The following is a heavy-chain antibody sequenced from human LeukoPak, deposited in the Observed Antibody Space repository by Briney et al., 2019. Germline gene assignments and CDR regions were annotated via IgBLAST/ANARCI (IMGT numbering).Heavy chain of an antibody. J-gene: IGHJ4*02. CDR2: INTNTGNP. D-gene: IGHD3-10*01. CDR3: ARVGDGDYFDY. V-gene: IGHV7-4-1*02. CDR1: GYTFTRYA. Sequence: ASVKVSCTASGYTFTRYAMNWVRQAPGQGLEWMGWINTNTGNPTYTQGFTGRFVFSLDTSVSTAYLQISSLKAEDTAVYYCARVGDGDYFDYWGQGTLVTVSS.